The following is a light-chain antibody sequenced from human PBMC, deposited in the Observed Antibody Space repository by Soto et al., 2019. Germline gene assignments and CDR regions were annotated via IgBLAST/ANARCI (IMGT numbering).Light chain of an antibody. V-gene: IGKV1-5*03. J-gene: IGKJ1*01. CDR1: QSLSSW. Sequence: DIPMPQSPSTLSASVVDRVTITCRASQSLSSWLAWYQQKPGKAPKLLIYKASSLESGVPSRFSGSGSGTEFTLTISSLQPDAFATDYCQQDNSYSETFGQGTKVEIK. CDR2: KAS. CDR3: QQDNSYSET.